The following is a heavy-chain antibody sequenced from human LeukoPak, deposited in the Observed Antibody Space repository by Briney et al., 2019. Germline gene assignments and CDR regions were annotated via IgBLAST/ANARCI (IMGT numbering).Heavy chain of an antibody. Sequence: GGSLRLSCAASGFTFSDYYMSWIRQAPGKGLEWVSYIASSSSYTNYPDSVKGRFTISRDNAKNSLYLQMNSLRAEDTAVYYCARAIEATRRSTGTCNYFDYWGQGTLVTVSS. CDR1: GFTFSDYY. D-gene: IGHD5-12*01. CDR2: IASSSSYT. CDR3: ARAIEATRRSTGTCNYFDY. V-gene: IGHV3-11*06. J-gene: IGHJ4*02.